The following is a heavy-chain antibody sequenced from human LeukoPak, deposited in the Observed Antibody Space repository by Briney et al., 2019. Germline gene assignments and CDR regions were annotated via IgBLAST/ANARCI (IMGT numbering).Heavy chain of an antibody. V-gene: IGHV4-59*01. CDR1: GGSISSYY. CDR3: ARGFDFDGATDY. J-gene: IGHJ4*02. Sequence: SETLSLTCTVSGGSISSYYWSWIRQPPGKGLEWIRCIYYSGSTNYNPSLKSRVTISVDTSKSQFSLKLSSVTAADTAVYYCARGFDFDGATDYWGQGTLVTVSS. CDR2: IYYSGST. D-gene: IGHD3-3*01.